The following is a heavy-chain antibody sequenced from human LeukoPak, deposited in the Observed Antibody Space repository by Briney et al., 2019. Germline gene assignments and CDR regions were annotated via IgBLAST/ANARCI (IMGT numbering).Heavy chain of an antibody. CDR2: ISYDGGNK. Sequence: GGSLRLSCAASGFTFSNYGMHWVRQAPGKGLEWVALISYDGGNKYYADSVKGRFTISRDNSKSTLYLQMNSLGPEDTAVYYCAKDVHSSGDDYWGQGTLVTVSS. CDR1: GFTFSNYG. V-gene: IGHV3-30*18. J-gene: IGHJ4*02. CDR3: AKDVHSSGDDY. D-gene: IGHD3-22*01.